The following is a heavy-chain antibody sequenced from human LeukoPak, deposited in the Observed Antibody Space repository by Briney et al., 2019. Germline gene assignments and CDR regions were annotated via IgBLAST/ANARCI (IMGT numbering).Heavy chain of an antibody. J-gene: IGHJ4*02. CDR2: ISSSSSYI. CDR3: ARMSSGYYFDY. Sequence: PGGSLRLSCAASGFTFSSYSMNWVRQAPGKGLEWVSFISSSSSYIYYADSVKGRFTISRDNAKNSLYLQMNSLRAEDTAVYYCARMSSGYYFDYWGQGTLVTVSS. V-gene: IGHV3-21*01. D-gene: IGHD3-22*01. CDR1: GFTFSSYS.